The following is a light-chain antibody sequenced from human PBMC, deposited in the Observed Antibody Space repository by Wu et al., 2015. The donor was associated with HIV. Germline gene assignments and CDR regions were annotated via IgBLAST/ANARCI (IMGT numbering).Light chain of an antibody. CDR1: QSVGSN. Sequence: EIVVSRSPTTLSVSPGERAALSCRASQSVGSNLAWYQQKPGQAPRLLIYGASTRATGIPARFSGSGSGTEFTLTISRMQSEDFAVYYCQQYNNWPPWTFGQGTKVEIK. CDR2: GAS. CDR3: QQYNNWPPWT. V-gene: IGKV3-15*01. J-gene: IGKJ1*01.